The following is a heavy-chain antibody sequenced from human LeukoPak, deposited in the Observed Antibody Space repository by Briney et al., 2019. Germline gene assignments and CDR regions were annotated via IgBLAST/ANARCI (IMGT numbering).Heavy chain of an antibody. CDR2: VKQDGSEK. D-gene: IGHD2-15*01. V-gene: IGHV3-7*04. Sequence: GGSLRLSCAASGLTFRNYWMSWVRQAPGKGLEWLANVKQDGSEKYYVDSVKGRFTISRDNVKNSVYLQMNSLRAEDTAVYYCVRDYCSGVTCYDGYWGQGTLVTVSS. CDR3: VRDYCSGVTCYDGY. J-gene: IGHJ4*02. CDR1: GLTFRNYW.